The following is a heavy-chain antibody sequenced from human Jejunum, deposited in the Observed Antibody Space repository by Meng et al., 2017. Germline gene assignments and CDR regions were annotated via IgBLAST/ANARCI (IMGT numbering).Heavy chain of an antibody. J-gene: IGHJ4*01. D-gene: IGHD4-17*01. Sequence: GGSLRLSCAASGFIFNNAWMSWVRQAPGKGLEWVGRIKSNVDGGTTDYAAPVKGRFSISRDDSKNTLVLQLNSLKTEDTGVYYCATPNTNLNGDYYIDYWGHGTLVTVSS. V-gene: IGHV3-15*01. CDR1: GFIFNNAW. CDR2: IKSNVDGGTT. CDR3: ATPNTNLNGDYYIDY.